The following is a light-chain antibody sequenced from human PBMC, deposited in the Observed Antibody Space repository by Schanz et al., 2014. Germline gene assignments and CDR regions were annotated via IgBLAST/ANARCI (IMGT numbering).Light chain of an antibody. V-gene: IGKV1-27*01. CDR3: QQANSFPLT. J-gene: IGKJ4*01. Sequence: DIQMTQSPSSLSASVGDRVTITCQASQGIGNYLAWYQQKPGKVPKLLIYAASTLQSGVPSRFSGSGSGTDFTLTISSLQPEDFATYYCQQANSFPLTFGGGTKVEIK. CDR1: QGIGNY. CDR2: AAS.